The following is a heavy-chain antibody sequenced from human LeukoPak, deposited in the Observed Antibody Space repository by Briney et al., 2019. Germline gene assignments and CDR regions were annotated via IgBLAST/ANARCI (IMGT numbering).Heavy chain of an antibody. CDR3: ARSNQADDY. J-gene: IGHJ4*02. CDR2: INPGGSST. Sequence: PGGSLRLSCAASGFTFSNYWMHWVRQVPGKGLVWFSRINPGGSSTTYADSVRGRFTISRDNAKNTLYLQMDSLRAEDTGVYYCARSNQADDYWGQGTLVTVSS. V-gene: IGHV3-74*01. CDR1: GFTFSNYW. D-gene: IGHD1-14*01.